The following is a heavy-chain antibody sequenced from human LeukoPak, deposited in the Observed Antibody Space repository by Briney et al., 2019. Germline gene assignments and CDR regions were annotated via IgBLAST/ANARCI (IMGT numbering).Heavy chain of an antibody. D-gene: IGHD3-10*01. CDR3: AKDWFKRDYYGSGSYYNPSGVGFDI. Sequence: GGSLRLSCAASGFTFSNYGMHWVRQAPGKGLEWVAFIRYDGSNKYYADSVKGRFTISRDNSKNTLYLQMNSLRAEDTAVYYCAKDWFKRDYYGSGSYYNPSGVGFDIWGQGTMVTVSS. CDR1: GFTFSNYG. V-gene: IGHV3-30*02. CDR2: IRYDGSNK. J-gene: IGHJ3*02.